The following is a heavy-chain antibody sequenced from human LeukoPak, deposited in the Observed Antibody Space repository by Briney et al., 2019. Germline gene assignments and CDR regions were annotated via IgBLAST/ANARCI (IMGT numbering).Heavy chain of an antibody. CDR1: GFIFSSYS. CDR3: AGHYDSSGYRVDVFDI. Sequence: GGCLRLSCAASGFIFSSYSMNWVRQAPGKGLEWVSYISSSGSTIYYADSVKGRFTISRDNSKKTLYLQMNSLRAEDTAVYFCAGHYDSSGYRVDVFDIWGQGTMVTVSS. J-gene: IGHJ3*02. CDR2: ISSSGSTI. V-gene: IGHV3-48*01. D-gene: IGHD3-22*01.